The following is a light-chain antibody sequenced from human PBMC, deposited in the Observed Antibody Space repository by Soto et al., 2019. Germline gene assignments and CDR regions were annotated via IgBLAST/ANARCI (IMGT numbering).Light chain of an antibody. CDR2: DAS. J-gene: IGKJ4*01. Sequence: DIQMTQSPSSLSASVGDRVTIACQASQDIANYLNWYQQKPGKAPKVLIYDASTLESGVPSRFSGSVSGTDFTLTLSSLQPEDVATYYCQQYDSFPLTFGGGTKVVIK. CDR1: QDIANY. CDR3: QQYDSFPLT. V-gene: IGKV1-33*01.